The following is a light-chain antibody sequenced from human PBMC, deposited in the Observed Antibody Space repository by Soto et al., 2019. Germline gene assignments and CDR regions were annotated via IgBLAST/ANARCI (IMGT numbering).Light chain of an antibody. CDR2: EVS. J-gene: IGLJ2*01. CDR1: SSDFGTYTY. Sequence: QSALTQPPSASGSPGQSVTISCTATSSDFGTYTYVSWYQQHPGKAPKLMIYEVSKRPSGVPDRFSGSKSGYTASLTVSGLQAEDEADYYCSSYAGSNVVFGGETKVTVL. V-gene: IGLV2-8*01. CDR3: SSYAGSNVV.